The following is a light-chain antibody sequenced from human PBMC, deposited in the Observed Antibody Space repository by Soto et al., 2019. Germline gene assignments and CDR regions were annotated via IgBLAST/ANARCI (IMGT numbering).Light chain of an antibody. CDR1: QSINTY. Sequence: EVVLTQSPATLSSSPGESVTLSCRASQSINTYLAWYQQKPGQAPRLLIYDASYRAAGIPSRFSGSGSGTDFTLTISSLEPADVAIYHCQQRSNWALTFGGGTKVEI. J-gene: IGKJ4*01. CDR3: QQRSNWALT. CDR2: DAS. V-gene: IGKV3-11*01.